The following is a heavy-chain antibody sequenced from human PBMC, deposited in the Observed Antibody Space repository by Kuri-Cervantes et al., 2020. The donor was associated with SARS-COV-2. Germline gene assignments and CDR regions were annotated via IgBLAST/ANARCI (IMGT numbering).Heavy chain of an antibody. J-gene: IGHJ4*01. CDR1: GFTFSNAW. CDR2: IKSKTDGGTT. V-gene: IGHV3-15*01. Sequence: GESLKISCAASGFTFSNAWMSWVRQAPGKGLEWVGRIKSKTDGGTTDYAAPVKGRFTISRDDSKNTLYLQMNSLRAEDTAVYYCAKHSGWYPARTGLDYWGHGNLVPGSS. D-gene: IGHD6-19*01. CDR3: AKHSGWYPARTGLDY.